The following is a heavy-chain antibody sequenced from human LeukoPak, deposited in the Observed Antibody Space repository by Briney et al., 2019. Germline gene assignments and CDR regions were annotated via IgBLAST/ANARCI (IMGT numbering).Heavy chain of an antibody. J-gene: IGHJ3*02. V-gene: IGHV3-21*04. D-gene: IGHD6-19*01. Sequence: PGGSLRLSCAASGFTFSSYSMNWVRQAPGKGLEWVSSISSSSSYIYYADSVKGRFTISRDNAKNSLYLQMNSLRAEDTAVYYCAKDASSGWYLRAFDIWGQGTMVTVSS. CDR2: ISSSSSYI. CDR1: GFTFSSYS. CDR3: AKDASSGWYLRAFDI.